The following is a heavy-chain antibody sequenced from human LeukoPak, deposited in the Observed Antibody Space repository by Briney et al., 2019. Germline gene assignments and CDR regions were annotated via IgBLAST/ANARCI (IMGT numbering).Heavy chain of an antibody. CDR2: INHSGST. J-gene: IGHJ3*02. V-gene: IGHV4-34*01. CDR1: GGSFSGYY. Sequence: SETLSLTCAVYGGSFSGYYWSWIRQPPGKGLEWIGEINHSGSTNYNPSLKSRVTISVDTSKNQFSLKLSSVTAADTAVYYCARSSRYCSGGSCYLPWVVPLRSDAFDIWGQGTMVTVSP. D-gene: IGHD2-15*01. CDR3: ARSSRYCSGGSCYLPWVVPLRSDAFDI.